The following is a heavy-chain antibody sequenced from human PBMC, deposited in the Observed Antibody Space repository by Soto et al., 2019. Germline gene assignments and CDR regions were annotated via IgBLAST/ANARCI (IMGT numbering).Heavy chain of an antibody. D-gene: IGHD6-13*01. CDR1: GYTFTSYD. Sequence: ASVKVSCKASGYTFTSYDINWVRQATGQGLEWMGWMNPNSGNTGYAQKLQGRVTMTRNTSISTAYMELSSLRSEDTAVYYCARGGRGYSSSWPYYYYYGMDVWGQGTTVTVSS. CDR3: ARGGRGYSSSWPYYYYYGMDV. J-gene: IGHJ6*02. V-gene: IGHV1-8*01. CDR2: MNPNSGNT.